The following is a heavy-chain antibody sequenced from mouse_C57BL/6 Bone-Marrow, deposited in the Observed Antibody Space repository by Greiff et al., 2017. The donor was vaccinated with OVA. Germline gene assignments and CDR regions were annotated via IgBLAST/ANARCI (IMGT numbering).Heavy chain of an antibody. D-gene: IGHD1-1*01. V-gene: IGHV1-81*01. CDR3: ARGYYGSPWYFGV. CDR1: GYTFTSYG. J-gene: IGHJ1*03. Sequence: QVQLQQSGAELARPGASVKLSCKASGYTFTSYGISWVKQRTGQGLEWIGEIYPRSGNTYYNEKFKGKATLTADKSSSTAYMELRSLTSEDSAVYFCARGYYGSPWYFGVWGTGTTGTVSS. CDR2: IYPRSGNT.